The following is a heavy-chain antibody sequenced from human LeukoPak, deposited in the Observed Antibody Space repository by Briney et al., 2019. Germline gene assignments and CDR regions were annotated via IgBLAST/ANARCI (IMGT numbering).Heavy chain of an antibody. CDR1: GGSFSGYY. CDR2: INHSGST. D-gene: IGHD3-10*01. V-gene: IGHV4-34*01. CDR3: ASNYGTYYYYGTDV. Sequence: SETLSLTCAVYGGSFSGYYWSWIRQPPGKGLEWIGEINHSGSTNYNPSLKSRVTISVDTSKNQFSLKLSSVTAADTAVYYCASNYGTYYYYGTDVWGQGTTVTVSS. J-gene: IGHJ6*02.